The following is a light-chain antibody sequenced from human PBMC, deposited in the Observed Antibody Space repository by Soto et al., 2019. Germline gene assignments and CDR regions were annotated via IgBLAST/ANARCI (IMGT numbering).Light chain of an antibody. CDR3: QQRSNWPPWT. J-gene: IGKJ1*01. CDR1: QSVDSNY. CDR2: GAS. V-gene: IGKV3D-20*02. Sequence: IVLTQSPVTLSFSPCEEATLSFSSIQSVDSNYLAWYQQKPGQTPRLIIYGASGRADGIPHRFSGSGFGTDFTLTISKVEPEDFAVYYCQQRSNWPPWTFGQGTKVDIK.